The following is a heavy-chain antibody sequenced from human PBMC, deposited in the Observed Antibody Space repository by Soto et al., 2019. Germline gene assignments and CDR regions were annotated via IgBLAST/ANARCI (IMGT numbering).Heavy chain of an antibody. CDR1: GGTISSFA. J-gene: IGHJ4*02. CDR3: ARSFTKSRRGGVAFDY. D-gene: IGHD3-3*01. Sequence: QVQLVQSGAEVKKPGSSVKVSCTTSGGTISSFAIHWVRQAPGQGLEWMGGIIPFDGTTNYAEKFQGRVTITADASTSTAYMDLSSLRSDDTDVYYCARSFTKSRRGGVAFDYWGQGTLLTVSP. V-gene: IGHV1-69*01. CDR2: IIPFDGTT.